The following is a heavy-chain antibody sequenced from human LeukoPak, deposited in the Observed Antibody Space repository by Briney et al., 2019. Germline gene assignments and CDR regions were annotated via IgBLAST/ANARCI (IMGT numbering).Heavy chain of an antibody. CDR3: ARDNCKGILTGRTSGAFDI. Sequence: ASVKVSCKASGYTFTGYYMHWVRQAPGQGLEWMGWINPNSGGTNYAQKFQGRVTMTRDTSISTAYMELSRLRSDDTAVYYCARDNCKGILTGRTSGAFDIWGQGTMVTVSS. J-gene: IGHJ3*02. CDR2: INPNSGGT. V-gene: IGHV1-2*02. D-gene: IGHD3-9*01. CDR1: GYTFTGYY.